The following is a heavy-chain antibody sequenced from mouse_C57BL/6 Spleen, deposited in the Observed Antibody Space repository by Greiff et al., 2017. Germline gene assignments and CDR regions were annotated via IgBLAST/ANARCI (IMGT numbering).Heavy chain of an antibody. V-gene: IGHV5-17*01. CDR2: ISSGSSTI. Sequence: EVQLQESGGGLVKPGGSLKLSCAASGFTFSDYGMHWVRQAPEKGLEWVAYISSGSSTIYYADTVKGRFTISRDNAKNTLFLQMTSLRSEDTAMYYCARLEYDEGFDYWGQGTTLTVSS. CDR3: ARLEYDEGFDY. CDR1: GFTFSDYG. J-gene: IGHJ2*01. D-gene: IGHD2-14*01.